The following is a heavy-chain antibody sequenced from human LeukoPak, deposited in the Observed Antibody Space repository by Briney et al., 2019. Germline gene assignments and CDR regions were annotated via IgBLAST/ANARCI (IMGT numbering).Heavy chain of an antibody. CDR2: ISYDGSNK. V-gene: IGHV3-30*03. D-gene: IGHD2-15*01. J-gene: IGHJ4*02. Sequence: GGSLRLSCAASGFTFSSYGMHWVRQAPGKGLEWVAVISYDGSNKYYADSVKGRLTISRDNSKNTLYLHMNSLRAEDTAVYYCARDPGYCSGGSCYDPQFDYWGQGTLVTVSS. CDR3: ARDPGYCSGGSCYDPQFDY. CDR1: GFTFSSYG.